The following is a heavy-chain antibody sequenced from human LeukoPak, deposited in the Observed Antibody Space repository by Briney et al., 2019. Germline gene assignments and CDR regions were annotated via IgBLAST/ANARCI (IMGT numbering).Heavy chain of an antibody. V-gene: IGHV4-59*01. CDR1: GGSISSYY. Sequence: SETLSITCTVSGGSISSYYWSWIRQPPGKGLEWIGYIYYSGSTNYNPSLKSRVTISVDTSKNQFSLKLSSVTAADTAVYYCARGGVATDYYYYGMDVWGQGTTVTVSS. CDR3: ARGGVATDYYYYGMDV. CDR2: IYYSGST. J-gene: IGHJ6*02. D-gene: IGHD5-12*01.